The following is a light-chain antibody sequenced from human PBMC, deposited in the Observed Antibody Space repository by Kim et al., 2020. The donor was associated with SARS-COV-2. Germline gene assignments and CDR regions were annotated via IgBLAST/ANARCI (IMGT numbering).Light chain of an antibody. CDR3: QTWGTGIWV. J-gene: IGLJ3*02. CDR1: SGHISYA. V-gene: IGLV4-69*01. Sequence: AIQRTCTLGSGHISYAIAWHQQQPEKDPRYLMKLTSDGSHSKGDGIPDRFSGSSSGAERYLTISSLQSEDEADYYCQTWGTGIWVFGGGTQLTVL. CDR2: LTSDGSH.